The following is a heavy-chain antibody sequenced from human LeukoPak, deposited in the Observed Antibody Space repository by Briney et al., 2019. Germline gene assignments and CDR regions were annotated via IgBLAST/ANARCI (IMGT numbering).Heavy chain of an antibody. CDR2: INHSGST. CDR1: GGSFSGYY. J-gene: IGHJ4*02. D-gene: IGHD5-12*01. V-gene: IGHV4-34*01. Sequence: SETLSLTCAVYGGSFSGYYWSWIRQPPGKGLEWIGEINHSGSTNYNPSLKSRVTISVDTSKNQFSLKLSSVTAADTAVYYCAREGYSGYFDYWGQGTLVTVSS. CDR3: AREGYSGYFDY.